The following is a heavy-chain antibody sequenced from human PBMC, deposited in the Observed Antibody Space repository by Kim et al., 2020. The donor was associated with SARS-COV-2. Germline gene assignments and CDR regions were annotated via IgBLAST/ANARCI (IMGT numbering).Heavy chain of an antibody. CDR3: ARGEYQQPSFDP. CDR1: GFTFSSYG. V-gene: IGHV3-33*01. Sequence: GGSLRLSCAASGFTFSSYGMHWVRQAPGKGLEWVAVIWYDGSNKYYADSVKGRFTISRDNSKNTLYLQMNSLRAEDTAVYYCARGEYQQPSFDPWGQGTLVTVSS. J-gene: IGHJ5*02. CDR2: IWYDGSNK. D-gene: IGHD2-2*01.